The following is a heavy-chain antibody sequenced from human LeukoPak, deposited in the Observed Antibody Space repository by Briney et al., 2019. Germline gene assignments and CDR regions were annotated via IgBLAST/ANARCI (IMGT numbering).Heavy chain of an antibody. D-gene: IGHD1-26*01. CDR2: ISSTGAAV. J-gene: IGHJ4*02. Sequence: PGGSLRLSCAASGFTFSRYAMSWVRQAPGKGLEWVSTISSTGAAVYYADSVKGRFTISRDNSRNTLYLQMNSLRAEDTALYYCAKGFSGYSGSSLDSWGQGTLVTVSS. CDR3: AKGFSGYSGSSLDS. V-gene: IGHV3-23*01. CDR1: GFTFSRYA.